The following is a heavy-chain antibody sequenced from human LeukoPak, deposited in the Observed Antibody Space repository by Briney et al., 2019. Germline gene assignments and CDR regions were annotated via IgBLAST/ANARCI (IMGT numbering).Heavy chain of an antibody. D-gene: IGHD6-13*01. J-gene: IGHJ4*02. CDR2: INWNGGST. Sequence: PGGSLRLSCAASGFTFDEYGMSWVRQAPGKGLEWVSGINWNGGSTGYADSVKDRFTISRDNAKNSLYLQMNSLRAEDTALYYCASWGQQPVYFDYWCQGTLVTVSS. CDR1: GFTFDEYG. CDR3: ASWGQQPVYFDY. V-gene: IGHV3-20*04.